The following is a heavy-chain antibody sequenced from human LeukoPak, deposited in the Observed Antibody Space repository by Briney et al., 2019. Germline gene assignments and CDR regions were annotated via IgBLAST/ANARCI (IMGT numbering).Heavy chain of an antibody. CDR3: ARAVSMQIWWETVFDP. CDR2: TFYTGST. V-gene: IGHV4-31*03. CDR1: GGSMTSGNYY. Sequence: TLSLTCTVSGGSMTSGNYYWTWIRQRPGRGLEWIGHTFYTGSTYYNPSLKNRLSISVDTSKNQFSLNLTSVTAADTAVYFRARAVSMQIWWETVFDPWGQGTQVTVSS. D-gene: IGHD1-26*01. J-gene: IGHJ5*02.